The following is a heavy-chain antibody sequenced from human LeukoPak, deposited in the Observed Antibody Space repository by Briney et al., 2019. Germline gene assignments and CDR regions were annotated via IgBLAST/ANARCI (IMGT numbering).Heavy chain of an antibody. CDR2: IKSKTDGGTT. CDR3: TVRGETTVTTVDY. Sequence: GGSLRLSCAASGFTFSNAWMSCVRQAPGKGLEWVGRIKSKTDGGTTDYAAPVKGRFTISRDDSKNTLYLQMNSLKTEDTAVYYCTVRGETTVTTVDYWGQGTLVTVSS. CDR1: GFTFSNAW. V-gene: IGHV3-15*01. J-gene: IGHJ4*02. D-gene: IGHD4-17*01.